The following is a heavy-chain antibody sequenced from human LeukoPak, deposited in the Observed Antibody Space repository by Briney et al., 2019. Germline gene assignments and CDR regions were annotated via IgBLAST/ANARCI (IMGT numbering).Heavy chain of an antibody. D-gene: IGHD4-23*01. CDR3: ARDPDGGRDFDY. V-gene: IGHV1-18*01. CDR2: INAYNGNT. J-gene: IGHJ4*02. CDR1: GYTFTSYG. Sequence: ASVKVSCKASGYTFTSYGISWVRQAPGQGLEWMGWINAYNGNTNYARKFQGRVTMTTDTSTSTAYMELRSLRSDDTAVYYCARDPDGGRDFDYWGQGTLVTVSS.